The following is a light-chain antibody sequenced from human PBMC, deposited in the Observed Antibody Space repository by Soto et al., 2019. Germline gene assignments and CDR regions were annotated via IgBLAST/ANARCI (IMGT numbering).Light chain of an antibody. Sequence: EVVMTQSPATLSVSPGERATLSCRAGQRVSSNLAWYQQKPGQAPRLLIYGASTRATGVPARFSGSGSGTEFTLTISSLQSEDFAVYYCQQYSNWPPYTFGQGTKVDIK. V-gene: IGKV3-15*01. CDR3: QQYSNWPPYT. CDR1: QRVSSN. CDR2: GAS. J-gene: IGKJ2*01.